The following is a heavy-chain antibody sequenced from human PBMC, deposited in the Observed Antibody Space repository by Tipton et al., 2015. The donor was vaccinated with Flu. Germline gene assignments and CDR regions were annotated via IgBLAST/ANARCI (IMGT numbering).Heavy chain of an antibody. CDR2: INPSGGST. V-gene: IGHV1-46*01. D-gene: IGHD2-15*01. J-gene: IGHJ4*02. CDR1: GYTFTSYY. CDR3: ATYCSISSCSIGYSFDS. Sequence: QSGAEVKKPGASVKVSYKASGYTFTSYYMHWVRQAPGQGLEWMGIINPSGGSTSYAQKFQGRVTMTRDTSTSTVYMELSSLRSEDTAVYYCATYCSISSCSIGYSFDSWSQGTLVTVSS.